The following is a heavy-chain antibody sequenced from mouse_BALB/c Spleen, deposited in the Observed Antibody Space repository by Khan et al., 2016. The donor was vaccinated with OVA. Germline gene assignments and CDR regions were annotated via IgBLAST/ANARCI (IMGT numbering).Heavy chain of an antibody. J-gene: IGHJ1*01. CDR1: GYTFTDYV. V-gene: IGHV1-81*01. CDR3: ARARYFGV. Sequence: QVQLQQSGPELVKPGASVTMSCKASGYTFTDYVITWVRQRTGQGLEWIGEIYPGSGNSYYTEKFKDKATLTADKSSNTAYMQLSSLTSEDSAVYFCARARYFGVWGAGTTVTVSS. CDR2: IYPGSGNS.